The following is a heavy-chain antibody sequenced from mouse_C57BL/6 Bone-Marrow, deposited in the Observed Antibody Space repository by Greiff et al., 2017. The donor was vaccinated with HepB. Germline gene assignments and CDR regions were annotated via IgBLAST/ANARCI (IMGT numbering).Heavy chain of an antibody. CDR1: GFTFSNYW. D-gene: IGHD2-1*01. V-gene: IGHV6-3*01. CDR2: IRLKSDNYAT. CDR3: TVVTRPWYFDV. Sequence: EVKLMESGGGLVQPGGSMKLSCVASGFTFSNYWMNWVRQSPEKGLEWVAQIRLKSDNYATHSAESVKGRFTISRDDSKSSVYLQMNNLRAEDTGMYYCTVVTRPWYFDVWGTGTTVTVSS. J-gene: IGHJ1*03.